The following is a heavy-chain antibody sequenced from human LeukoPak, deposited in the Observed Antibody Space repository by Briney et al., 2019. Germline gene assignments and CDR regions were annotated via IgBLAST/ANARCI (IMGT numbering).Heavy chain of an antibody. J-gene: IGHJ3*02. V-gene: IGHV4-34*01. CDR2: INHSGST. CDR3: ARGYRYCSSTSCYNRAFDI. CDR1: GGSFSGYY. D-gene: IGHD2-2*02. Sequence: PSETLSLTCAVYGGSFSGYYWSWIRQPPGKGLEWIGEINHSGSTNYNPSLKCRVTISVDTSKNQFSLKLSSVTAADTAVYYCARGYRYCSSTSCYNRAFDIWGQGTMVTVSS.